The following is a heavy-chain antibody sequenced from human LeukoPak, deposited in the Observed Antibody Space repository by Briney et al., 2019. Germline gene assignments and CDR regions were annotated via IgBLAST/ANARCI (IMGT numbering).Heavy chain of an antibody. CDR1: GFTFTSSA. J-gene: IGHJ4*02. CDR3: AAGTTVTNFVNY. V-gene: IGHV1-58*02. Sequence: SVKVSCKASGFTFTSSAMQLVRQARGQRLEWIGWIAVGSGNTNYAHKFQERVTITRDMSTSTAYMELTRLRSADTAVYYCAAGTTVTNFVNYWGQGTLVTVSS. D-gene: IGHD4-17*01. CDR2: IAVGSGNT.